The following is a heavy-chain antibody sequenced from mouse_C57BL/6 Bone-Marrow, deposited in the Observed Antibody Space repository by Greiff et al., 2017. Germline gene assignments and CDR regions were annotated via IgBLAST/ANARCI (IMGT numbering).Heavy chain of an antibody. J-gene: IGHJ4*01. D-gene: IGHD2-1*01. Sequence: QVTLKESGPGILQPSQTLSLSCSFSGFSLSTFGMGVGWLRKPSGKGLEWLAHIWWDDAKYDNPALKSRPTISKATSKDQVFLKIANVDTADTATYDCARIGGNYFYAMDYWGQGTSVTVSS. V-gene: IGHV8-8*01. CDR3: ARIGGNYFYAMDY. CDR1: GFSLSTFGMG. CDR2: IWWDDAK.